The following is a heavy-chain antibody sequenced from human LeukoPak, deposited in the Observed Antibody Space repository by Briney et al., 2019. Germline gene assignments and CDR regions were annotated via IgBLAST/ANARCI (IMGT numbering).Heavy chain of an antibody. CDR2: IYTRGST. CDR3: ARGPGNMGSGWSYWYFDL. Sequence: SETLSLTCTVSGDSISSYYWSWIRQPAGKGREWIGRIYTRGSTNYNPSLKSRVTMSVDTSKNQFSLKLSSVTAADTAVYYCARGPGNMGSGWSYWYFDLWGRGTLVTVSS. CDR1: GDSISSYY. D-gene: IGHD6-19*01. J-gene: IGHJ2*01. V-gene: IGHV4-4*07.